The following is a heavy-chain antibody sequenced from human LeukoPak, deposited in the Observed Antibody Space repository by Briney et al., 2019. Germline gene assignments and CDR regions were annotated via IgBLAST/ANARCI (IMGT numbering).Heavy chain of an antibody. CDR2: IYYSGST. CDR1: GGSISSSSYY. CDR3: ARGGSGWYEEARGY. Sequence: SETLSLTCTVSGGSISSSSYYWGWIRQPPGKGLEWIGSIYYSGSTYYNPSLKSRVTISVDTSKNQFSLKLSSVTAADTAVYYCARGGSGWYEEARGYWGQGTLVTVSS. J-gene: IGHJ4*02. D-gene: IGHD6-19*01. V-gene: IGHV4-39*01.